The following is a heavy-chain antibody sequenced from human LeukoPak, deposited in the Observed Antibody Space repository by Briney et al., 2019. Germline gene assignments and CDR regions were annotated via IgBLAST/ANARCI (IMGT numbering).Heavy chain of an antibody. J-gene: IGHJ6*02. CDR2: IYYTGST. V-gene: IGHV4-59*01. D-gene: IGHD2-15*01. CDR1: GGSIRTYY. Sequence: SETLSLTCTVSGGSIRTYYWTWIRQPAGKGLEWIGYIYYTGSTNYSPSLKSRVTISVDTSKNQFSLNLSSVTAADTGVYYCARGILSYGMDVWGQGTTVTVSS. CDR3: ARGILSYGMDV.